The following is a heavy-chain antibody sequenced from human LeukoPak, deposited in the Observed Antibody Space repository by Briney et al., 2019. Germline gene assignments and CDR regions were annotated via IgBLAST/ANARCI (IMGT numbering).Heavy chain of an antibody. CDR2: ISYDGSDK. Sequence: GGSLRLSCAASGFTFSSYAMHWVRQAPGKGLEWVAIISYDGSDKYYADSVKSRLTISRDNSKSTLYLQMISLRTEDTAVYYCARADGSVAGPPSGHWGQGTLVTVSS. V-gene: IGHV3-30-3*01. J-gene: IGHJ4*02. CDR3: ARADGSVAGPPSGH. D-gene: IGHD6-19*01. CDR1: GFTFSSYA.